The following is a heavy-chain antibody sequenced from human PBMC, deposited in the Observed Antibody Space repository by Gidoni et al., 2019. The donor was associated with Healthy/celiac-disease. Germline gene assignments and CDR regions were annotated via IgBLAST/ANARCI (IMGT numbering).Heavy chain of an antibody. J-gene: IGHJ6*03. CDR1: GGSISSYY. D-gene: IGHD3-3*01. V-gene: IGHV4-59*01. CDR3: ARLYYDFWSGSTEYYYYYYMDV. Sequence: QVQLQESGPGLVKPSETLSLTCTVSGGSISSYYWSWIRQLPGKGLEWIGYIHYRGSTNYNPSLKGRVTISVDTSKNQFSLKLISVTAADTAVYYCARLYYDFWSGSTEYYYYYYMDVWGKGTTVTVSS. CDR2: IHYRGST.